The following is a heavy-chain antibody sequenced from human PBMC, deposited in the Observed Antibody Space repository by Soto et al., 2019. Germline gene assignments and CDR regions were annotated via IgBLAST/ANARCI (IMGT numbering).Heavy chain of an antibody. V-gene: IGHV1-69*01. J-gene: IGHJ6*02. Sequence: QVQLVQSGAEVKKPGSSVKVSCKASGGTFSSYAINWVRQDPGQGLEWMGGIIPIFATADYAQKFQGRVTITADESTSTAYMVLSSLRSEDTAVYYCAQCLLGVNYYYGMDVWGQGTTVTVSS. CDR3: AQCLLGVNYYYGMDV. CDR1: GGTFSSYA. D-gene: IGHD3-16*01. CDR2: IIPIFATA.